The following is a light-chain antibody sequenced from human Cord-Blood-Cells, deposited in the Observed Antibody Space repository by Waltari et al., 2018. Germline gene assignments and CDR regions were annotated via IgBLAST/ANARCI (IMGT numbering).Light chain of an antibody. CDR3: CSYAGSYTWV. CDR1: SSDVGGYNY. V-gene: IGLV2-11*01. Sequence: QYALTQPRSVSGSPGQSVTISCTGTSSDVGGYNYVSWYQQHPGKAPKLMIYDVSKRPSGVPDRFSGSKSGNMASLTISGLQAEDEADYYCCSYAGSYTWVFGGGTKLTVL. J-gene: IGLJ3*02. CDR2: DVS.